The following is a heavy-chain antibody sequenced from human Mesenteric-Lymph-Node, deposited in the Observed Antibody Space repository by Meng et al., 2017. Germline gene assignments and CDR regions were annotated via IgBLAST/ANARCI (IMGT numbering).Heavy chain of an antibody. J-gene: IGHJ6*02. V-gene: IGHV1-69*13. D-gene: IGHD7-27*01. CDR1: GDTFSSNA. Sequence: SVKVSCKASGDTFSSNAISWVRQAPGQGLEWMGGIIPIFGTANYAQKFQGRVTITADESTSTAYMELSSLRSEDTAVYYCARGIQLGRLDYYYGMDVWGQGTTVTVS. CDR2: IIPIFGTA. CDR3: ARGIQLGRLDYYYGMDV.